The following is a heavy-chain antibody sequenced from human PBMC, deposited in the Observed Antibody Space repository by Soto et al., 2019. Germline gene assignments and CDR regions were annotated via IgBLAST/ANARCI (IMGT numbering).Heavy chain of an antibody. CDR3: ARGDSTTHGDSFDI. CDR1: GGAISFYN. D-gene: IGHD6-13*01. J-gene: IGHJ3*02. V-gene: IGHV4-59*01. CDR2: SYSSGST. Sequence: PSETLSLTCTVSGGAISFYNWNWIRQSPGKGLEWIGYSYSSGSTDHNPSLKSRVTISVDTPKNQFSLQLTYVTAADTAVYYCARGDSTTHGDSFDIWGQGTMVTVSS.